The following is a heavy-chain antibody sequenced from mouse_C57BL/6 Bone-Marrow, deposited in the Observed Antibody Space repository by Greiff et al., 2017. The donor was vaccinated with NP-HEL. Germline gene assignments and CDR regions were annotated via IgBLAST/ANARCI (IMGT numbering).Heavy chain of an antibody. CDR3: ARTIYYGNYVTFYYAMDY. V-gene: IGHV14-2*01. D-gene: IGHD2-1*01. CDR2: IDPEDGDT. Sequence: EVQLQQSGAELVKPGASVKLSCTASGFNIKDYYMHWVKQRTEQGLEWIGRIDPEDGDTKYAPKFQGKATITADTSSNTAYLQLSSLTSEDTAVYYCARTIYYGNYVTFYYAMDYWGQGTSVTVAS. J-gene: IGHJ4*01. CDR1: GFNIKDYY.